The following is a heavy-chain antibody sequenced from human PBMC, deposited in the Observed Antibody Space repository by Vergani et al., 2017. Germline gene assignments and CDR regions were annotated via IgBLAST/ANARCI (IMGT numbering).Heavy chain of an antibody. CDR1: GFTFSNAW. Sequence: EVQLVESGGGLVKPGGSLRLSCAASGFTFSNAWMSWVRQAPGKGLEWVGRIKSKTDGGTTDYAAPVKGRFTISRDDSKNTLYLQMNSLKTEDTAVYYCTTVTNRWHGYNSDLGYWGQGTLVTVSS. CDR2: IKSKTDGGTT. V-gene: IGHV3-15*01. J-gene: IGHJ4*02. CDR3: TTVTNRWHGYNSDLGY. D-gene: IGHD5-24*01.